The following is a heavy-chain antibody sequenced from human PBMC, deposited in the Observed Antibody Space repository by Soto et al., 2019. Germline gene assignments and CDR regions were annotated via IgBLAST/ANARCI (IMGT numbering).Heavy chain of an antibody. CDR3: ADLYGNGY. CDR2: INSDGSNT. Sequence: GESLKISCAASGFTFSSYWMHWVRQAPGKGLVWVSRINSDGSNTSYADSVKGRFTISRDNAKNTLYLQMNSLRAEDTAVYYCADLYGNGYWGQGTLVTVSS. D-gene: IGHD3-10*01. J-gene: IGHJ4*02. CDR1: GFTFSSYW. V-gene: IGHV3-74*01.